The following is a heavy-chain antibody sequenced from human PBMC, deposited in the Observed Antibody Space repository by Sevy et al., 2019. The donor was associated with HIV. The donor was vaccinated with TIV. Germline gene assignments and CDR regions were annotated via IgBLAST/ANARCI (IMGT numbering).Heavy chain of an antibody. Sequence: ASVKVSCKVSGYTLTQLSMHWVRQAPGKGLEWMGSFDPEDGETLYAQKFQGRVTMTEDTSTDTAYMGLGSLGSEDTAVYYCATTKDYYDSSGSPFDYWGQGTLVTVSS. CDR2: FDPEDGET. CDR3: ATTKDYYDSSGSPFDY. V-gene: IGHV1-24*01. CDR1: GYTLTQLS. J-gene: IGHJ4*02. D-gene: IGHD3-22*01.